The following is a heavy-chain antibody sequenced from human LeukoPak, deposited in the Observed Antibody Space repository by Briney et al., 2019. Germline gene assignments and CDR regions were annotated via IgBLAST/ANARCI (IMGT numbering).Heavy chain of an antibody. J-gene: IGHJ6*02. Sequence: GGSLRLSCAASGFTFSSYWMSWVRQAPGKGLEWVANIKQDGSEKYYVDSVKGRFTISRDNFKRTVHLEMSNLRADDTAMYYCVRRAAVRGMDFWGLGTTVMVSS. CDR2: IKQDGSEK. CDR3: VRRAAVRGMDF. V-gene: IGHV3-7*03. CDR1: GFTFSSYW. D-gene: IGHD1-14*01.